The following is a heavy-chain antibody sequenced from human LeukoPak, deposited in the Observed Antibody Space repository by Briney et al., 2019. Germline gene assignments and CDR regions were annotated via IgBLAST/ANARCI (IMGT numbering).Heavy chain of an antibody. CDR1: GFTFSSYA. CDR3: AKEGYCSSTSCYNLDY. CDR2: ISGSGGST. D-gene: IGHD2-2*02. V-gene: IGHV3-23*01. Sequence: GGSLRLSCAASGFTFSSYAMSWVRQAPGKGLEWVSAISGSGGSTYYADSVKGRFTISRDNSKNTLYLQMNSLRAEDTAVYYRAKEGYCSSTSCYNLDYWGQGTLVTVSS. J-gene: IGHJ4*02.